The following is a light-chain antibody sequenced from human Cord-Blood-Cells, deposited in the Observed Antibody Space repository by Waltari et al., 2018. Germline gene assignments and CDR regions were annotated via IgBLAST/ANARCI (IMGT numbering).Light chain of an antibody. V-gene: IGLV2-14*01. CDR1: SSDVGGYNY. CDR3: SSYTSSSTVV. J-gene: IGLJ2*01. CDR2: DVS. Sequence: QSALTQPASVSGSPGQSLTISCPGTSSDVGGYNYVSWYQQHPGKAPKLMIYDVSNRPSGVSNRFSGSKSGNTASLTISRLQAEDEADYYCSSYTSSSTVVFGGGTKLTVL.